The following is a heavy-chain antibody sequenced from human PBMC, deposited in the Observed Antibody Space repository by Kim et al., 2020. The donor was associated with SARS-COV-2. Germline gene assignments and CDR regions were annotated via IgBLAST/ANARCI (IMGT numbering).Heavy chain of an antibody. CDR2: IWSGGSPT. Sequence: GGSLRLSCVGSGFTFWDYGMHWVRQAPGRGLEWVCLIWSGGSPTYFADSVKGRFTISRDNSKNTVFLQMNDLRVEDTAVYYCARNFYDYGDYWVQGTLVTVSS. J-gene: IGHJ4*02. D-gene: IGHD3-10*01. CDR3: ARNFYDYGDY. CDR1: GFTFWDYG. V-gene: IGHV3-33*01.